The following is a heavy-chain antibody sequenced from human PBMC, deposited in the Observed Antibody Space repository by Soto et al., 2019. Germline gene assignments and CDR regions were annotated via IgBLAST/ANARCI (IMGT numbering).Heavy chain of an antibody. CDR2: IIPIFGTA. V-gene: IGHV1-69*13. D-gene: IGHD6-19*01. J-gene: IGHJ5*02. CDR1: GGTFSSYA. Sequence: VASVKVSCKASGGTFSSYAISWVRQAPGQGLEWMGGIIPIFGTANYAQKFQGRVTITADESTSTAYMELSSLRSEDTAVYYCARDPGIAVAGYWFDTWGQGTLVTVSS. CDR3: ARDPGIAVAGYWFDT.